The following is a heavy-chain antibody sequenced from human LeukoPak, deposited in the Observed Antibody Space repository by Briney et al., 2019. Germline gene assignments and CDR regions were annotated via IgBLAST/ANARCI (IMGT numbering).Heavy chain of an antibody. V-gene: IGHV3-7*01. J-gene: IGHJ4*02. CDR1: GLTFSSSW. Sequence: PGGSLRLSCAVSGLTFSSSWMDWVRQAPGKGLEWVASINPEGSEKYSADSVKGRFTISRDNAKNSLYLQMDSLRVEDTAFYYCARDLAYSRLDYWGQGMLVTASS. D-gene: IGHD5-18*01. CDR2: INPEGSEK. CDR3: ARDLAYSRLDY.